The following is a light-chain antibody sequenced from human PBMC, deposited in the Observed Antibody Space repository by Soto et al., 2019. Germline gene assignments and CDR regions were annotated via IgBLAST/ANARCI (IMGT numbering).Light chain of an antibody. J-gene: IGLJ1*01. CDR2: DVS. CDR1: SSDVGGYDY. CDR3: RSYTSSATYV. V-gene: IGLV2-14*03. Sequence: QSALTQPASVSGSPGQSITISCTGSSSDVGGYDYFSWFQQHPNKAPKLIVYDVSNRPSGISFRFSGSKSGNTASLTISGLQADDEADYYCRSYTSSATYVFGTGTKLAVL.